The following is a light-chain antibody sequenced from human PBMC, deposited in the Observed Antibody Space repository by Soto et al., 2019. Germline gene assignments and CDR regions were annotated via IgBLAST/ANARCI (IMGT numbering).Light chain of an antibody. CDR1: SSDVGGYNY. J-gene: IGLJ1*01. CDR3: SSYTSSSTLCV. Sequence: QSVLTQPASVSGSPGQSITISCTGTSSDVGGYNYVSWYQQHPGKAPKLMIYDVSNRPSGVSNRFSGSESGNTASLTISGLQAEDEADYYCSSYTSSSTLCVFGTGTKVTVL. V-gene: IGLV2-14*01. CDR2: DVS.